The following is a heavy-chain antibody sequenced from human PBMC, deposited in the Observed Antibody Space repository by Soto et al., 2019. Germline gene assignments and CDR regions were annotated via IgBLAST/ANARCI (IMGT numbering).Heavy chain of an antibody. J-gene: IGHJ4*02. Sequence: SETLSLTCSVSGGSISSGYYYWSWIRQPPGKGLEWIGYIYYSGSTNYNPSLKSRVTISVDTSKNQFSLKLSSVTAADTAVYYCARTQLGRERNYFDYWGQGTLVTVSS. V-gene: IGHV4-61*01. CDR3: ARTQLGRERNYFDY. D-gene: IGHD6-6*01. CDR2: IYYSGST. CDR1: GGSISSGYYY.